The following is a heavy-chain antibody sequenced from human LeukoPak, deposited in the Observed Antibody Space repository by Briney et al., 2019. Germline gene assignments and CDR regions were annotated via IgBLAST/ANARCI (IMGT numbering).Heavy chain of an antibody. CDR1: GGTFSSYA. V-gene: IGHV1-69*13. CDR3: ARDLESDYGDKHGSYYFDY. CDR2: IIPIFGTA. D-gene: IGHD4-17*01. Sequence: ASVKVSCKASGGTFSSYAISWVRQAPGQGLEWMGGIIPIFGTANYAQKFQGRVTITADESTSTAYMELSNLRSEDTAVYYCARDLESDYGDKHGSYYFDYWGQGTLVTVSS. J-gene: IGHJ4*02.